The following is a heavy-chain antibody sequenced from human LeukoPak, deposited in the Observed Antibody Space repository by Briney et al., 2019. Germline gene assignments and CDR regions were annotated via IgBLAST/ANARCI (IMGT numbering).Heavy chain of an antibody. V-gene: IGHV3-21*01. CDR1: GFTFSSYS. D-gene: IGHD6-13*01. CDR3: ARDLVFLSIAAAGTAHDY. Sequence: PGGSLRLSCAASGFTFSSYSMNWVRQAPGKGLEWVSSISSSSSYIYYADSVKGRFTISRDNAKISLYLQMNSLRAEDTAVYYCARDLVFLSIAAAGTAHDYWGQGTLVTVSS. J-gene: IGHJ4*02. CDR2: ISSSSSYI.